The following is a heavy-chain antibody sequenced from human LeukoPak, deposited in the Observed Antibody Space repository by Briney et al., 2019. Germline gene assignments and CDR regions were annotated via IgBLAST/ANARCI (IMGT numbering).Heavy chain of an antibody. CDR2: ISGSGGST. D-gene: IGHD3-22*01. V-gene: IGHV3-23*01. CDR1: GFTFSSYA. J-gene: IGHJ4*02. CDR3: AKRPSYYYDSSALSYCFDY. Sequence: GASLRLSCAASGFTFSSYAMSWVRQAPGKGLEWVSAISGSGGSTYYADSVKGRFTISRDNSKNTLYLQMNSLRAEDTAVYYCAKRPSYYYDSSALSYCFDYWGQGTLVTVSS.